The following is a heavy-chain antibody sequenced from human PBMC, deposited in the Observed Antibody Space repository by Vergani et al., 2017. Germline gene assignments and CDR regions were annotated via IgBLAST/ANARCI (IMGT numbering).Heavy chain of an antibody. CDR1: GFTFSSYS. D-gene: IGHD3-22*01. V-gene: IGHV3-48*01. Sequence: EVQLVESGGGLVQPGGSLRLSCAASGFTFSSYSMNWVRQAPGKGLEWVSYISSSSSTIYYADSVKGRFTISRDNAKNSLYLQMNSLRAEDTAVYYCARVKVYYDSSGSFDYWDQGSLVTVSA. CDR3: ARVKVYYDSSGSFDY. CDR2: ISSSSSTI. J-gene: IGHJ4*02.